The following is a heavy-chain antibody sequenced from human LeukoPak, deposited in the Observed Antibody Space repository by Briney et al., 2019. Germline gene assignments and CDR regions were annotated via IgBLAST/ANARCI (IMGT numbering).Heavy chain of an antibody. J-gene: IGHJ2*01. CDR3: ARHWGSDWYFDL. Sequence: PSETLSLTCAVSGGSISNYYCSRIRQPPGKGLEWLGYIHYSGYTNYNPSLKSRVTISVDTSKNRFSLNLSSVTAADTAVYYCARHWGSDWYFDLWGRGTLVTVSS. CDR2: IHYSGYT. CDR1: GGSISNYY. D-gene: IGHD7-27*01. V-gene: IGHV4-59*01.